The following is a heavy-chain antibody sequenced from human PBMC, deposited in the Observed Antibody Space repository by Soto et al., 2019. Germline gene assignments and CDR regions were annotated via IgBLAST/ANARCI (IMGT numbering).Heavy chain of an antibody. CDR3: ARAEGANDYGGNWFDP. J-gene: IGHJ5*02. V-gene: IGHV1-8*01. D-gene: IGHD4-17*01. CDR2: MNPNSGNT. Sequence: ASVKVSCKASGYTFTSYDINWVRQATGQGLEWMGWMNPNSGNTGYAQKFQGRVTMTRNTSISTAYMELSSLRSEDTAVYYCARAEGANDYGGNWFDPWGQGTLVTVSS. CDR1: GYTFTSYD.